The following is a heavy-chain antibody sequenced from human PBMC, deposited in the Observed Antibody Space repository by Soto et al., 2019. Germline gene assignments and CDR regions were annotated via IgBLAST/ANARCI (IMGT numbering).Heavy chain of an antibody. Sequence: SETLSLTCAVYGGSFSGYYWSWIRQPPGKGLEWIGEINHSGSTNYNPSLKSRVTISVDTSKNQFSLKLSSVTAADTAVYYCARCSPSYGDTRPYGMDVWGQGTTVTVSS. CDR3: ARCSPSYGDTRPYGMDV. D-gene: IGHD4-17*01. J-gene: IGHJ6*02. CDR2: INHSGST. V-gene: IGHV4-34*01. CDR1: GGSFSGYY.